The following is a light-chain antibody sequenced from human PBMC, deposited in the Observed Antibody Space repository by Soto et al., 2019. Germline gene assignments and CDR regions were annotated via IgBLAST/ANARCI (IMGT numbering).Light chain of an antibody. CDR1: QDISDY. Sequence: IQLTQSPSFLSASVGDRVTITCRASQDISDYLAWYQQRPGKAPKLLIYAASTLQSGVPSRFSGSGSGTEFTLTISSLQPEDFATYSCQQLNSYPLNFGGGTKVDIK. J-gene: IGKJ4*01. V-gene: IGKV1-9*01. CDR2: AAS. CDR3: QQLNSYPLN.